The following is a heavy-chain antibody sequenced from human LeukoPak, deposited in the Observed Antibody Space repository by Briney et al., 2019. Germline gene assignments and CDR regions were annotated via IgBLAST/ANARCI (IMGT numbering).Heavy chain of an antibody. CDR1: GFAFSSYG. CDR3: AKDRRSNVLVD. D-gene: IGHD3-3*02. Sequence: GGSLRLSXAASGFAFSSYGMHWVRQAPGKGLEWVAFIRYDGSIKYYADSVKGRFTISRDNSKNTLYLQMNSLRAEDTAVYYCAKDRRSNVLVDWGQGTLVTVSS. J-gene: IGHJ4*02. V-gene: IGHV3-30*02. CDR2: IRYDGSIK.